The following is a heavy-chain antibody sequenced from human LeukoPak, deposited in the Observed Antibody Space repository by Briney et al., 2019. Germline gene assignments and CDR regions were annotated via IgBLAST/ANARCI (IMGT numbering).Heavy chain of an antibody. J-gene: IGHJ4*02. Sequence: KSGGSLRLSCAASGFTFSSYNMHWVRQAPGKGLEWVSSSSTTTGYIHYSDSVKGRFTISRDNAKNSLYLQMNSLRAEDTAVYYCARHIPLDSWGQGTLVTVSS. V-gene: IGHV3-21*01. D-gene: IGHD2-21*01. CDR1: GFTFSSYN. CDR3: ARHIPLDS. CDR2: SSTTTGYI.